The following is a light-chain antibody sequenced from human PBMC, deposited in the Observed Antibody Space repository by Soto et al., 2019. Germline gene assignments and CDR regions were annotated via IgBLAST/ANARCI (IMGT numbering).Light chain of an antibody. V-gene: IGLV2-14*01. CDR3: SSYTSSNNDV. J-gene: IGLJ1*01. CDR1: SSDVGGYNY. CDR2: DVS. Sequence: QSALTQPASASGSPGQSVTISCTGTSSDVGGYNYVSWYQQYPGKAPRLMISDVSKRPSGVPNRFSGSKSGNSASLTISGLQAEDEADYYCSSYTSSNNDVFGTGTKLTVL.